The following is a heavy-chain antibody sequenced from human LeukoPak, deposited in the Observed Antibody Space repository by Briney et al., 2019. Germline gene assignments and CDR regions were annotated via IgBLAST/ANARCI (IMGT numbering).Heavy chain of an antibody. Sequence: SETLSLTRTVSGGSIHNYYWSWIRQPAGKGLEWIGRIYTSGSANYNPSLKSRVTISVDTSKNQFSLKLSSVTAADTAVYYCARVAVVAATTVNWFDPWGQGTLVTVSS. D-gene: IGHD2-15*01. CDR2: IYTSGSA. V-gene: IGHV4-4*07. J-gene: IGHJ5*02. CDR3: ARVAVVAATTVNWFDP. CDR1: GGSIHNYY.